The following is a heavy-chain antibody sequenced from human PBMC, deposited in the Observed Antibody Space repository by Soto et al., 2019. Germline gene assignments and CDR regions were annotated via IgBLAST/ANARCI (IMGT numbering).Heavy chain of an antibody. V-gene: IGHV3-23*01. Sequence: EVQLLESGGGLVQPGGSLRLSCAASGFTFSSYAMSWVGQAPGKGLEWVSAISGSGGSTYYADSVKGRFTISRDNSKNTLYLQMNSLRAEDTAVYYCAKAGQGSDKAGPPPDYWGQGTLVTVSS. J-gene: IGHJ4*02. CDR2: ISGSGGST. D-gene: IGHD6-19*01. CDR1: GFTFSSYA. CDR3: AKAGQGSDKAGPPPDY.